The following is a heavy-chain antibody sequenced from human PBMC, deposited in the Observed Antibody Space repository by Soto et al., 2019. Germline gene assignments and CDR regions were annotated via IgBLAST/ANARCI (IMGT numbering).Heavy chain of an antibody. CDR3: TTDSYSSITIVRFDY. J-gene: IGHJ4*01. V-gene: IGHV3-23*01. Sequence: GGSLRLSCGASGFTFSSYAMSCVRQAPGKGLEWVSAISGSGGSTYYADSVKGRFTISRDNSKNTLYLQMNSLKIEDTAVYYCTTDSYSSITIVRFDYWGHGTLVTVSS. CDR2: ISGSGGST. D-gene: IGHD2-2*01. CDR1: GFTFSSYA.